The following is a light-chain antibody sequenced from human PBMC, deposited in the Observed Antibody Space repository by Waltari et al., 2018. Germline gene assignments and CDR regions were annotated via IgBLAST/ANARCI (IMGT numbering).Light chain of an antibody. CDR2: GAS. CDR3: QQYNDWVT. CDR1: QSVSSN. V-gene: IGKV3-15*01. Sequence: EIVMTQSPATLSVSPGETATLSCRASQSVSSNLAWYQQKPGQGPRLLIFGASTRATALPPRFSGSGSGTEFTLTISGLHSEDFAVYYCQQYNDWVTFGQGTRLDIK. J-gene: IGKJ5*01.